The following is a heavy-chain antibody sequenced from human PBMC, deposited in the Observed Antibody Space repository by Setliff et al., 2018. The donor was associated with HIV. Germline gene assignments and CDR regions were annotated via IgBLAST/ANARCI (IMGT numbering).Heavy chain of an antibody. D-gene: IGHD4-17*01. Sequence: KASETLSLTCTVSGGSISSGSYYWSWIRQPAGEGLEWIGRIYTSGSTNYNPSLKSRVTISVDTSKNQFSLKLSSVTAADTAVYYCARGDYGDYADWFDPWGQGTLVTVSS. CDR1: GGSISSGSYY. V-gene: IGHV4-61*02. CDR2: IYTSGST. CDR3: ARGDYGDYADWFDP. J-gene: IGHJ5*02.